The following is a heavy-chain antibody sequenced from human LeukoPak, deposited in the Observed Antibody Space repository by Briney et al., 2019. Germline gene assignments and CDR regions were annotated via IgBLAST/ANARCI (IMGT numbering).Heavy chain of an antibody. J-gene: IGHJ6*02. V-gene: IGHV4-39*01. D-gene: IGHD2-2*01. CDR3: VRIYCTSTSCYGDSYYGMDV. Sequence: PESLSLTCTVPGGSISSSSHSWGWVRQPPGKWFEWIGCISYIGSTYYNPSFKTRVSMSVDTSENQFSLKLSSVTAADSTVYYCVRIYCTSTSCYGDSYYGMDVWGQGTTVTVSS. CDR2: ISYIGST. CDR1: GGSISSSSHS.